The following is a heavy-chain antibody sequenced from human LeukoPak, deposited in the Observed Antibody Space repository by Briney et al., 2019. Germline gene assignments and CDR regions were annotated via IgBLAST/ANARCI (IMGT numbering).Heavy chain of an antibody. CDR1: GFTFSSYE. CDR3: ARAPGYSYGYSLDY. D-gene: IGHD5-18*01. Sequence: GGSLRLSCAASGFTFSSYEMNWVRQAPGKGLEWVSHISSSGNTISYADSVKGRFTISRDNAKNSLYLQMNSLRAEDTAVYYCARAPGYSYGYSLDYWGQGTLVTVSS. V-gene: IGHV3-48*03. CDR2: ISSSGNTI. J-gene: IGHJ4*02.